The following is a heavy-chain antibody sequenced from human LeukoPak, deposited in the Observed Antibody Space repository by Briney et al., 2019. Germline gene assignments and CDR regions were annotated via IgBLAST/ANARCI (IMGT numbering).Heavy chain of an antibody. CDR3: ARDGEYCRSTSCYFDP. Sequence: PSQTLSLTCTVSGGSISSGGYYWSWIRPHPGNGLEWIWYIYYSGSTYYNPSLKKRLTISIDTPKNHFSLKLSSVTAADTGLYYCARDGEYCRSTSCYFDPWGQGILVTVSS. D-gene: IGHD2-2*01. J-gene: IGHJ5*02. CDR1: GGSISSGGYY. CDR2: IYYSGST. V-gene: IGHV4-31*03.